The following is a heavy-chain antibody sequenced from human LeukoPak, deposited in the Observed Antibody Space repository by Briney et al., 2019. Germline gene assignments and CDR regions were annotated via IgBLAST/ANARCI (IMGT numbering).Heavy chain of an antibody. V-gene: IGHV4-39*01. Sequence: SETLSLTCTVSGGSISSSSYYWGWIRQPPGKGLEWIGSIYYSGSTYYNPSLKSRVTISVDTSKNQFSLKLSSVTAADTAVYYCARRAPHFDYWGQGTLVTVSS. CDR1: GGSISSSSYY. J-gene: IGHJ4*02. CDR2: IYYSGST. CDR3: ARRAPHFDY.